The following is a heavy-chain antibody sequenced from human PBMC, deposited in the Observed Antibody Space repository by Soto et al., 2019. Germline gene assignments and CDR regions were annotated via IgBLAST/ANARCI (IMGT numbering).Heavy chain of an antibody. Sequence: GDSVKSSCEGSGYRVTRYWSSWVRQMQGKGLEWMGRIDPSDSYTNYSPSFQGHVNISADKSIRTAYLQCSSMKASDTAMYYCARLPACSSTSCYYHYGMDVWGQGTTVTVYS. D-gene: IGHD2-2*01. V-gene: IGHV5-10-1*01. CDR2: IDPSDSYT. CDR1: GYRVTRYW. J-gene: IGHJ6*02. CDR3: ARLPACSSTSCYYHYGMDV.